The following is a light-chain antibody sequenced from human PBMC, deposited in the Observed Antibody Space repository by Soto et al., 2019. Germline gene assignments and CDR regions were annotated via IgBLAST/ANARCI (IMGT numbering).Light chain of an antibody. V-gene: IGKV3-20*01. CDR3: RQYGSSPPIS. CDR2: GAS. CDR1: QSVSSSY. Sequence: EIVLTQSPGTLSLSPGERATLSCRASQSVSSSYLAWYQQKPGQAPRLLIYGASSRATGIPYRYSGSGSGTDFSITISRREPQDFSAYYCRQYGSSPPISFGQGTRLEIK. J-gene: IGKJ5*01.